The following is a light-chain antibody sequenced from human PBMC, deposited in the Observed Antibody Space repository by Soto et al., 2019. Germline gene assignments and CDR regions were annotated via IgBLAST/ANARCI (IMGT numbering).Light chain of an antibody. CDR1: QRISTY. V-gene: IGKV1-8*01. CDR3: QQYYNYPPT. CDR2: SAS. Sequence: AIRMTQSPSSFSASTGDRVTLTCRANQRISTYLAWYQQKPGKAPSLLIYSASTLQSGVPSRFSGSGSGTDFTLTITYLQSEDYATYYCQQYYNYPPTFGQGTKVEIK. J-gene: IGKJ1*01.